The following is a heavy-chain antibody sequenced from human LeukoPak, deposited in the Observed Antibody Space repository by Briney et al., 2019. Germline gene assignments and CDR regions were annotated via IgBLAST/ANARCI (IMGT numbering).Heavy chain of an antibody. CDR2: MNPNSGNT. V-gene: IGHV1-8*01. CDR1: GYTFTSYD. CDR3: ARTHTVVPAAILYYYYYMDV. J-gene: IGHJ6*03. D-gene: IGHD2-2*02. Sequence: ASVKVSCKAAGYTFTSYDINRVRQATGQGLEWMGWMNPNSGNTGYAQKFQGRVTMTRNTSISTAYMELSSLRSEDTAVYYCARTHTVVPAAILYYYYYMDVWGKGTTVTVSS.